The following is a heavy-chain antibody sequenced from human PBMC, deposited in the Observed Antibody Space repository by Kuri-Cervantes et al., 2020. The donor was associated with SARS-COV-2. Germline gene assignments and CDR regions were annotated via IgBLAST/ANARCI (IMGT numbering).Heavy chain of an antibody. CDR2: IRSKAYGGTT. V-gene: IGHV3-49*04. CDR3: TRNDFWSGYYFDY. D-gene: IGHD3-3*01. J-gene: IGHJ4*02. CDR1: GFTFGDYA. Sequence: SCTASGFTFGDYAMSWVRQAPGKGLEWVGFIRSKAYGGTTEYAASVKGRFTISRDDSKSIAYLQMNSLKTEDTAVYYCTRNDFWSGYYFDYWGQGTLVTVSS.